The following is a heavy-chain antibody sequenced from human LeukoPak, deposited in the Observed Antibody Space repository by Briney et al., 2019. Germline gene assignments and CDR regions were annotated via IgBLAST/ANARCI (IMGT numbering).Heavy chain of an antibody. CDR2: IYPGDSDT. CDR3: ARRAGPLVVAADYSMDV. V-gene: IGHV5-51*01. Sequence: GESLKISCKGSGYSFTSYWIGWVRQMPGKGLKWMGIIYPGDSDTRYSPSFQGQVTISADKSISTAYLQWSSLKASDTAMYYCARRAGPLVVAADYSMDVWGQGTTVTVSS. J-gene: IGHJ6*02. D-gene: IGHD2-15*01. CDR1: GYSFTSYW.